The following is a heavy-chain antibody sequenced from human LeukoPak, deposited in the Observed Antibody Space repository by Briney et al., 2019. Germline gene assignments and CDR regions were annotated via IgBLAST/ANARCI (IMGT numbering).Heavy chain of an antibody. Sequence: SQTLSLTCTVSGGSISSGSYYWSWIRQPAGKGLEWIGRIYTSGSTNYNPSLKSRVTISVDTSKNQFSLTLSSVTAADAAVYYCARDQGVAGPYYYYYYGMDVWGQGTTVTVSS. CDR1: GGSISSGSYY. CDR3: ARDQGVAGPYYYYYYGMDV. CDR2: IYTSGST. D-gene: IGHD6-19*01. V-gene: IGHV4-61*02. J-gene: IGHJ6*02.